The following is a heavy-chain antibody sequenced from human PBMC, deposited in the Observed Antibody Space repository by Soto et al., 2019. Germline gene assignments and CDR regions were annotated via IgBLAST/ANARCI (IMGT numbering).Heavy chain of an antibody. CDR2: ISSSGSTI. V-gene: IGHV3-11*01. Sequence: QVQLVESGGGLVKPGGSLRLSCAASGFTFSDYYMSWIRQAPGKGLEWVSYISSSGSTIYYADSVKGRFTISRDNAKNSLYLQINSLRAEDTAVYYCAREGSYCTNGVCYSVEYFQHWGQGTLVTVSS. J-gene: IGHJ1*01. CDR1: GFTFSDYY. D-gene: IGHD2-8*01. CDR3: AREGSYCTNGVCYSVEYFQH.